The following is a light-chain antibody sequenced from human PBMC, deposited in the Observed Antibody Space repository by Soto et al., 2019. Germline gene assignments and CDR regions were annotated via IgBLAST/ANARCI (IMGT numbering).Light chain of an antibody. J-gene: IGKJ2*01. V-gene: IGKV1-27*01. CDR1: QGIRNY. CDR3: QNYSTPPYT. CDR2: TAS. Sequence: DIQMTQSPSSLSASVGERVTITCRASQGIRNYLAWYQQKPGKVPKLLIYTASTWQSGVPSRFSGSGYGTDFTFTISSLQPEDFATYYFQNYSTPPYTFGQGTKLEI.